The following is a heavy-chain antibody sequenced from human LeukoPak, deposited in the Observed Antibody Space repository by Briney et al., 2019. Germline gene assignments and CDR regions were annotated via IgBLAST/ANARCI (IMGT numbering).Heavy chain of an antibody. CDR1: GLTFSSYS. CDR2: ISGSSNTI. V-gene: IGHV3-48*02. CDR3: ASGGSVFGRVILYYFDN. J-gene: IGHJ4*02. D-gene: IGHD3-3*01. Sequence: PGGSLRLSCATSGLTFSSYSMNWVRQAPGKGLEWVSYISGSSNTIYYADSVKGRFTISRDNAKNSLYLQMNSLRDEDTAVYYCASGGSVFGRVILYYFDNWGQGTLVTVSS.